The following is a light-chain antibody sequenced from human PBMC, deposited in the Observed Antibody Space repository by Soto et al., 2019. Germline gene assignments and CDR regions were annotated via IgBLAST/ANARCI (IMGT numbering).Light chain of an antibody. CDR2: DVS. CDR3: SSYTSSSTLYVV. V-gene: IGLV2-14*01. CDR1: SSYVGGYNY. Sequence: QSALTQPASVSGSPGQSITISGTGTSSYVGGYNYVSWYQQHPGKAPKLMIYDVSNRPSGVSNRFSGSKSGNTASLTISGLQAEDEADYYCSSYTSSSTLYVVFGGATKLTVL. J-gene: IGLJ2*01.